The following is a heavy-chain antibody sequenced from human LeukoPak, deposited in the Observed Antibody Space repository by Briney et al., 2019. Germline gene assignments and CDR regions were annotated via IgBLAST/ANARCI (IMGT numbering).Heavy chain of an antibody. CDR2: ISSSSSYI. J-gene: IGHJ3*02. CDR3: ARDGGNDAFDI. Sequence: GGSLRLSCVASGFTFSSYSMNWVRQAPGKGLEWVSSISSSSSYIYYADSAKGRFTISRDNAKNSLYLQMNSLRAEDTAVYYCARDGGNDAFDIWGQGTMVTVSS. V-gene: IGHV3-21*01. D-gene: IGHD2-15*01. CDR1: GFTFSSYS.